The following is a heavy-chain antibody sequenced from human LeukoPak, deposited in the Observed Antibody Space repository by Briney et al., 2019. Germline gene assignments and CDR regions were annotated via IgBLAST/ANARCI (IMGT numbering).Heavy chain of an antibody. J-gene: IGHJ5*02. CDR3: ARITYDFWSGYYMPDDP. V-gene: IGHV1-18*01. D-gene: IGHD3-3*01. CDR2: ISIYNGNT. Sequence: ASVRVSCKASGYTFTNYGISWVRQAPGQGLEWMGWISIYNGNTDYAQKLRGRVTMTTDTSTSTAYMELRSLRSDDTAVYYCARITYDFWSGYYMPDDPWGQGTLVTVSS. CDR1: GYTFTNYG.